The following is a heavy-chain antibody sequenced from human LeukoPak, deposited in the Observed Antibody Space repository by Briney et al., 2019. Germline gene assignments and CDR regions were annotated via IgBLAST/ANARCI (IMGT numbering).Heavy chain of an antibody. Sequence: KPGGSLRLSCAASGFTFSSYSMNWVRQAPGKGLEWVSSISSSSYIYYADSVKGRFTISRDIAKNTLYLQMNSLRAEDTGVYYCAKDHYWSIDYWGRGTLVTVSS. CDR2: ISSSSYI. V-gene: IGHV3-21*01. D-gene: IGHD3-3*01. CDR1: GFTFSSYS. J-gene: IGHJ4*02. CDR3: AKDHYWSIDY.